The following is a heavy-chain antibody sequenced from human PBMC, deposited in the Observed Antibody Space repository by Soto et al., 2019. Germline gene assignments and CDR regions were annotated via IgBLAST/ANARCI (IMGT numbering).Heavy chain of an antibody. CDR1: GFTLTNYF. V-gene: IGHV3-11*01. CDR2: INNRGSAI. Sequence: QVQLVDSGGGLVKPGGSLRLSCTASGFTLTNYFVSWIRQARGKGLEWIAYINNRGSAIYYTDSVKGRFTISRDNAKNSLFLQMDSLRAEDTAVYYCASQLWSHDAFDVWGRGTMVNVSS. D-gene: IGHD1-1*01. J-gene: IGHJ3*01. CDR3: ASQLWSHDAFDV.